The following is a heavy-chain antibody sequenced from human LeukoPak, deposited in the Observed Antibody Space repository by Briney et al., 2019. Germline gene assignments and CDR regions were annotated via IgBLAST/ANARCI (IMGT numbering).Heavy chain of an antibody. J-gene: IGHJ3*02. CDR3: ARDPLPPDAFDI. CDR2: VIPIFGTA. CDR1: GGTFSSYA. V-gene: IGHV1-69*05. Sequence: SVKVSCKASGGTFSSYAISWVRQAPGQGLEWMGGVIPIFGTANYAQKFQGRVTITTDESTSTAYMELSSLKSEDTAVYYCARDPLPPDAFDIWAKGQWSPSLQ.